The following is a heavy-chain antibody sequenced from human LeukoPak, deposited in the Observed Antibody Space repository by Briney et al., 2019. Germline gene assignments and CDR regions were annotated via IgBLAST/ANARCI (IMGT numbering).Heavy chain of an antibody. D-gene: IGHD3-10*01. CDR3: ARVLKYYGSGSYLDY. J-gene: IGHJ4*02. V-gene: IGHV4-59*01. CDR2: IYYSGST. CDR1: GGSISSYY. Sequence: PSETLSLTCTASGGSISSYYWSWIRQPPGKGLEWIGYIYYSGSTNYNPSLKSRVTISVDTSKNQFSLKLSSVTAADTAVYYCARVLKYYGSGSYLDYWGQGTLVTVSS.